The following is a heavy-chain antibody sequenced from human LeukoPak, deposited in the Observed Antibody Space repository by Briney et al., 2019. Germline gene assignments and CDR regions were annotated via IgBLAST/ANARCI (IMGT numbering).Heavy chain of an antibody. CDR1: GFTFSGFA. CDR3: AKDFRGHHYFDY. J-gene: IGHJ4*02. V-gene: IGHV3-9*01. CDR2: ISWDSGAI. D-gene: IGHD5-12*01. Sequence: TGGSLRLSCAASGFTFSGFAMHWVRQAPGKGLEWVSGISWDSGAIGYADSVKGRFTISRDNAKNSLYLQMNSLRPEDTALYSCAKDFRGHHYFDYWGQGTLVTASS.